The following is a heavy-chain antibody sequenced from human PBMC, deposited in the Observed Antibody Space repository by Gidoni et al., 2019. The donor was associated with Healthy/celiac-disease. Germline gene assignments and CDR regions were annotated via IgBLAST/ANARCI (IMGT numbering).Heavy chain of an antibody. D-gene: IGHD4-17*01. Sequence: EVQLLESGGGLVQPGGALRLSCADYGFTFSSDAMSWVRQGPGKGREGVSAICGSGGSTSYADSVKGRFTISRDNSKNTLYLQMNSLRAEDTAVYYCAKGRWRGDLTVTNFDYWGQGTLVTVSS. J-gene: IGHJ4*02. CDR1: GFTFSSDA. CDR3: AKGRWRGDLTVTNFDY. V-gene: IGHV3-23*01. CDR2: ICGSGGST.